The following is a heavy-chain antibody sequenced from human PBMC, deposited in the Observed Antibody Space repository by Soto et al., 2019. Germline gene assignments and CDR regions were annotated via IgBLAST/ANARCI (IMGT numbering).Heavy chain of an antibody. Sequence: GGSLRLSCAASGFTFSDYWMSWVRQAPGKGPEWVANIKFDGSVKQYVDSVRGRFTISRDNSKNSLFLQMNSLAAADTAVYYCVKDGGYCSSSSCYAPRDHYFDSWGQGTLVTVSS. CDR2: IKFDGSVK. D-gene: IGHD2-2*01. V-gene: IGHV3-7*03. J-gene: IGHJ4*02. CDR1: GFTFSDYW. CDR3: VKDGGYCSSSSCYAPRDHYFDS.